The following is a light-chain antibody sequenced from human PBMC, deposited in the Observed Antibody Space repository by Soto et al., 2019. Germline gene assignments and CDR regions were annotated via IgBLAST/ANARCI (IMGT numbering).Light chain of an antibody. V-gene: IGKV3-20*01. CDR2: GAS. Sequence: EFVLTQSPGKLSLSPGERATLSCRASQSISSSFLAWYQQKPGQAPRLLIYGASSRGTGIPDSFSGSGSGTYFPLTISRLEPEDFAVYYCQQYGSSPPLTFGGGTKLEIK. CDR1: QSISSSF. J-gene: IGKJ4*01. CDR3: QQYGSSPPLT.